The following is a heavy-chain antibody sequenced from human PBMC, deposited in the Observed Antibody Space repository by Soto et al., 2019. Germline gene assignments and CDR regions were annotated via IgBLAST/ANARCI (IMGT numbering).Heavy chain of an antibody. V-gene: IGHV3-11*01. J-gene: IGHJ6*03. D-gene: IGHD6-13*01. Sequence: GGSLRLSCAASGFTFSDYYMSWIRQAPGKGLEWVSYISSSGSTIYYADSVKGRFTISRDNAKNSLYLQMNSLRAEDTAVYYCARVRGSIAAAGLYMDVWGKGTTVTVSS. CDR2: ISSSGSTI. CDR3: ARVRGSIAAAGLYMDV. CDR1: GFTFSDYY.